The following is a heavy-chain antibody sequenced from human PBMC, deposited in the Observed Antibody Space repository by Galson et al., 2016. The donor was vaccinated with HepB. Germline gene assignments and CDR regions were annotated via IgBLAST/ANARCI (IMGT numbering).Heavy chain of an antibody. Sequence: SLRLSCAASGFNFNTYDMNWVRQAPGKGLEWVSYISRTSSYIYYADSVRGRFTISRGNAKNSLFLQLNSLRAADTAIYYCARDMAGYNWIDFWGLGTLVTVSS. D-gene: IGHD5-24*01. CDR2: ISRTSSYI. V-gene: IGHV3-21*01. CDR3: ARDMAGYNWIDF. CDR1: GFNFNTYD. J-gene: IGHJ4*02.